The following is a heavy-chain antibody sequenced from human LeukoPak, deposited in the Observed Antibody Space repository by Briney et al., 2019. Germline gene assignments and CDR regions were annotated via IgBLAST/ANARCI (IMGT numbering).Heavy chain of an antibody. Sequence: PGGSLRVSCAASGFTFASYAMSWVRQAPGKGLEWVSAISGSGGSTYYADSVRGRFTIPRDNAKNSLYLQMNSLRAEDTALYYCARGPYYYDSSGYYLGHYFDYWGQGTLVTVSS. CDR2: ISGSGGST. J-gene: IGHJ4*02. V-gene: IGHV3-23*01. CDR1: GFTFASYA. D-gene: IGHD3-22*01. CDR3: ARGPYYYDSSGYYLGHYFDY.